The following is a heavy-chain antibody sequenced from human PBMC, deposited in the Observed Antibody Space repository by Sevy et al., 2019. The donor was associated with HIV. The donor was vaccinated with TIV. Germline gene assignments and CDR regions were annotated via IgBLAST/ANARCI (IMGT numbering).Heavy chain of an antibody. CDR3: ARDLNDFWSGYLYGMDV. CDR1: GFTFSSYW. Sequence: GSLRLSCAASGFTFSSYWMSWVRQAPGKGLEWVANIKQDGSEKYYVDSVKGRFTISRDNAKNSLYLQMNSLRAEDTAWYYCARDLNDFWSGYLYGMDVWGQGTTVTVSS. J-gene: IGHJ6*02. CDR2: IKQDGSEK. V-gene: IGHV3-7*01. D-gene: IGHD3-3*01.